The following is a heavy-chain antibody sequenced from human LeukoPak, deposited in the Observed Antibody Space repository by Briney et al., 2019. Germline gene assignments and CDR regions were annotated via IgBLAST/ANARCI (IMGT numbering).Heavy chain of an antibody. CDR2: IGPGSNTM. Sequence: GGSLRLSCAASEFTFSSYSMNWARQAPGKGLEWVSYIGPGSNTMYYADSVKGRFTVSRDNAKNSLYLQMNRLRDEDTAVYYCARAAYSSSPDYWGQGTLVTVSS. J-gene: IGHJ4*02. V-gene: IGHV3-48*02. CDR3: ARAAYSSSPDY. CDR1: EFTFSSYS. D-gene: IGHD6-13*01.